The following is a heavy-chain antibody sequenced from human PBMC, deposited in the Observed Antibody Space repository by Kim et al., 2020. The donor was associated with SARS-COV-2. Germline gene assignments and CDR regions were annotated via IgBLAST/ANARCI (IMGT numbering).Heavy chain of an antibody. CDR2: SNK. Sequence: SNKYDAASVKGRLPISRDNSKNTLYLQMNSRRAEETAVYYCAKEELLALDYWGQGTLVTVSS. CDR3: AKEELLALDY. D-gene: IGHD6-19*01. V-gene: IGHV3-33*06. J-gene: IGHJ4*02.